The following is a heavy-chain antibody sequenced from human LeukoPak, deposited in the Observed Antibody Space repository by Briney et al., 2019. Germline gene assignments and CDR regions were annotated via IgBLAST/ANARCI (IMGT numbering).Heavy chain of an antibody. CDR2: IYSGGCT. CDR3: ARISMISNYYYYYMDV. V-gene: IGHV3-53*01. Sequence: PGGSLRLSCAASGFTVSSNCMSGARQLPGKGLERVSVIYSGGCTYYADSVKGRFTISRDNSKNTLYLQMNSLRAEDTAVYYCARISMISNYYYYYMDVWGKGTTVTVSS. CDR1: GFTVSSNC. D-gene: IGHD3/OR15-3a*01. J-gene: IGHJ6*03.